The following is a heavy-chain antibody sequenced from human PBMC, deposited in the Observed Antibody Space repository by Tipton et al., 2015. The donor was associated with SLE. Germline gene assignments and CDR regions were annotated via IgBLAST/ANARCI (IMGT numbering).Heavy chain of an antibody. CDR1: GGSFSGYY. Sequence: TLSLTCAVFGGSFSGYYWSWIRQPPGTGLGWIGEINHSGSTNYNPSLKSRVTISVDTSKNQFSLKLSSVTAADTAVYYCAREEEGYDTYYYCYGMDVWGQGTTATVSS. CDR3: AREEEGYDTYYYCYGMDV. D-gene: IGHD5-12*01. CDR2: INHSGST. V-gene: IGHV4-34*01. J-gene: IGHJ6*02.